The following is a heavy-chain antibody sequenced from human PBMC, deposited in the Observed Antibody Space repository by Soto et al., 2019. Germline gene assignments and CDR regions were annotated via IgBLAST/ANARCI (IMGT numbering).Heavy chain of an antibody. CDR1: RDRFFYYW. J-gene: IGHJ4*02. CDR2: IYPGDSDT. D-gene: IGHD3-16*01. Sequence: PGESPKISCQSSRDRFFYYWIGRVRPLSGKGLQYTGIIYPGDSDTRYSPSFQGQVTISADPSISTAYLHWSSLKASDSATYYCARLDSFGGVTVFQFDYWGQGTRVTVSS. CDR3: ARLDSFGGVTVFQFDY. V-gene: IGHV5-51*01.